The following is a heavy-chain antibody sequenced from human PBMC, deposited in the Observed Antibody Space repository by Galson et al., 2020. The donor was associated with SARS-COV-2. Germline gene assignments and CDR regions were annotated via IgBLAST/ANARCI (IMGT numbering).Heavy chain of an antibody. V-gene: IGHV4-4*02. CDR1: GDSIISNNW. Sequence: SETLSPTCDVSGDSIISNNWWPWVRQPPGKGLEWIGEIHHRGNTNYCPSLKSRVTISVDNSKNQFSLDLISVTAADTAVYYCARLYRSTRGSFRWFDPWGQGTLVTVSS. CDR2: IHHRGNT. D-gene: IGHD2-2*01. CDR3: ARLYRSTRGSFRWFDP. J-gene: IGHJ5*02.